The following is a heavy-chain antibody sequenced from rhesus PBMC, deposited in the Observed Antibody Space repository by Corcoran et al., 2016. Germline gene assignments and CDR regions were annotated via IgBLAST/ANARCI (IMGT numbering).Heavy chain of an antibody. Sequence: VKPSETLSLTCAVSGGSISGGYGWGWIRQPPGKGLEWIGNIDGNIAGTNYNPSLKSRVTISKDTSKNQFSLKLSSVTAADTAVYYCARGRYWGDYSSWGQGVLVTVSS. J-gene: IGHJ4*01. CDR1: GGSISGGYG. CDR3: ARGRYWGDYSS. CDR2: IDGNIAGT. V-gene: IGHV4-81*01. D-gene: IGHD3-34*01.